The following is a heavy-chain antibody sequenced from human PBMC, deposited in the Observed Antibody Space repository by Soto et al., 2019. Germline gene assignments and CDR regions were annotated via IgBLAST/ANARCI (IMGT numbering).Heavy chain of an antibody. D-gene: IGHD6-19*01. CDR2: ISAYNGNT. CDR3: ARAVAGTNCFDP. CDR1: GYTFTSYV. Sequence: ASVKVSCKASGYTFTSYVISGVRQAPGQGLEGMGWISAYNGNTNYAQKLQRRVLMPTETSTSTAYMEVRSLRSDDTAVYYCARAVAGTNCFDPWGQGTMVTVSS. J-gene: IGHJ5*02. V-gene: IGHV1-18*04.